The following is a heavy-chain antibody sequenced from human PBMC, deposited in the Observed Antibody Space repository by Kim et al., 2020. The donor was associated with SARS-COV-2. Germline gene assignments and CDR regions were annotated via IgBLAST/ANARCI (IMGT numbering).Heavy chain of an antibody. D-gene: IGHD6-19*01. J-gene: IGHJ6*02. CDR2: INPSGGST. CDR1: GYTFTSYY. Sequence: ASVKVSCKASGYTFTSYYMHWVRQAPGQGLEWMGIINPSGGSTSYAQKFQGRVTMTRDTSTSTVYMELSSLRSEDTAVYYCARDLGIVAVARDYYYYYGMDVWGQGTTVTVSS. V-gene: IGHV1-46*01. CDR3: ARDLGIVAVARDYYYYYGMDV.